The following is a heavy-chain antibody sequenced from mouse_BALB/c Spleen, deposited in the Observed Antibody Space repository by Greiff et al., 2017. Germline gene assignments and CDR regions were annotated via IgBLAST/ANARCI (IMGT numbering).Heavy chain of an antibody. CDR3: AREKTNYAMDY. V-gene: IGHV3-6*02. CDR1: GYSITSGYY. Sequence: VQLKESGPGLVKPSQSLSLTCSVTGYSITSGYYWNWIRQFPGNKLEWMGYISYDGSNNYNPSLKNRISITRDTSKNQFFLKLNSVTTEDTATYYCAREKTNYAMDYWGQGTSVTVSS. CDR2: ISYDGSN. D-gene: IGHD1-3*01. J-gene: IGHJ4*01.